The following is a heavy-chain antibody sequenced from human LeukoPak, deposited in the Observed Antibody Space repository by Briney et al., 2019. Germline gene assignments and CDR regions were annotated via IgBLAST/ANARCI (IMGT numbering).Heavy chain of an antibody. V-gene: IGHV3-33*08. CDR3: ARDTLPVMDV. Sequence: PGGTLTLSCAASGFTFSSYGMHWVRHPPPPGQDRVAVIWKDGSNKYYADSVKGRFTISRDNSNNTLYLHMSRLRAGDRAVYYGARDTLPVMDVWGEGTTVTVSS. CDR1: GFTFSSYG. J-gene: IGHJ6*03. CDR2: IWKDGSNK.